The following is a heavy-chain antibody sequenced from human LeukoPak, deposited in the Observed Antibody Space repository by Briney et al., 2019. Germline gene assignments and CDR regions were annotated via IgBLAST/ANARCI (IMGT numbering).Heavy chain of an antibody. CDR1: GYTFTGYY. CDR2: INPNSGGT. Sequence: ASVKVSCXASGYTFTGYYIHWVRQAPGQGLEWMGRINPNSGGTNYAQKFQGRVTMTRDTSISTAYMELSRLRSDDTAVYYCARVENGDYAFDYWGQGTLVTVSS. V-gene: IGHV1-2*06. CDR3: ARVENGDYAFDY. D-gene: IGHD4-17*01. J-gene: IGHJ4*02.